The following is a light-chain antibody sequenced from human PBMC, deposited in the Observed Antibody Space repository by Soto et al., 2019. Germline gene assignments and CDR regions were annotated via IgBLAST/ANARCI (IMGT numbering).Light chain of an antibody. CDR1: SGHSSYA. J-gene: IGLJ2*01. CDR3: QTWGTGKGV. CDR2: LNSDGSH. V-gene: IGLV4-69*01. Sequence: QSVLTQSRSASASLGATVKLTGTLSSGHSSYAIAWHQQQPEKGPRYLMKLNSDGSHSKGDGIPDRFSGSSSGAERYLTISSLQSKDEADYYCQTWGTGKGVFGGGTKLTVL.